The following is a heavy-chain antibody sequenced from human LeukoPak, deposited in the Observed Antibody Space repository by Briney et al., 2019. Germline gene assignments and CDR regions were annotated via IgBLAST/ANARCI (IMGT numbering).Heavy chain of an antibody. Sequence: PGGSLRLSCAASGFTFSGFWMTWVRQAPGRGLEWVGNIKYDGSEENYVDSVKGRFTISRDDAKNSLFLQMNSLRAEDTAVYYCAKVQVVLWFGELFFDYWGQGTLVTVSS. CDR2: IKYDGSEE. CDR1: GFTFSGFW. V-gene: IGHV3-7*03. CDR3: AKVQVVLWFGELFFDY. J-gene: IGHJ4*02. D-gene: IGHD3-10*01.